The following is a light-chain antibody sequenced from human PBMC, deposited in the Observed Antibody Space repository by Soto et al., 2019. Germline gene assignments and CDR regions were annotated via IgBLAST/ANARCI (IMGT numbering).Light chain of an antibody. CDR1: QGLSSN. CDR3: QQYNNWHRIT. V-gene: IGKV3-15*01. Sequence: EILITQSPATLSVSPGERVTLTCRASQGLSSNLAWYQQKPGRAPRLLIYGASTRANGIPARFSGSGSGTEFTLTISSLQSEDFAVYYCQQYNNWHRITFGQGTRLEIK. CDR2: GAS. J-gene: IGKJ5*01.